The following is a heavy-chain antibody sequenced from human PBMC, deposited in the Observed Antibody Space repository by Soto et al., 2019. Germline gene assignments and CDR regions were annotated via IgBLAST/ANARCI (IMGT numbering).Heavy chain of an antibody. CDR3: AGLDFWGGDYYSGMDV. V-gene: IGHV4-39*01. CDR2: IYYSGST. D-gene: IGHD3-3*01. J-gene: IGHJ6*02. CDR1: GGSIRSSSYY. Sequence: PSETLSLTCPVSGGSIRSSSYYWGWIRQPPGKGLEWIGSIYYSGSTYYNPSLKRRVTISLDTSKNQFSLMLSSVAAADTAVYYCAGLDFWGGDYYSGMDVWGQGTTVTVSS.